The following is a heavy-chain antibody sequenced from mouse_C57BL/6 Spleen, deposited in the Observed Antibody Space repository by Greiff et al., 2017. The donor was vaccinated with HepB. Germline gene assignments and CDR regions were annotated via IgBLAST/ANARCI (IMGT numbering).Heavy chain of an antibody. CDR1: GYAFTNYL. J-gene: IGHJ2*01. Sequence: QVQLKQSGAELVRPGTSVKVSCKASGYAFTNYLIEWVKQRPGQGLEWIGVINPGSGGTNYNEKFKGKATLTADKSSSTAYMQLSSLTSEDSAVYCCARSITTVVDYWGQGTTLTVSS. D-gene: IGHD1-1*01. V-gene: IGHV1-54*01. CDR2: INPGSGGT. CDR3: ARSITTVVDY.